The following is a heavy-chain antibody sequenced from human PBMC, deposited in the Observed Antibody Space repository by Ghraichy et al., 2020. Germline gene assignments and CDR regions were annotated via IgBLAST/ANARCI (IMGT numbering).Heavy chain of an antibody. CDR1: GFTFRKYD. Sequence: LTCEGSGFTFRKYDLSWVRQAPGKGLEWVSTVSGSGSDTYYADSVRGRFTISRDNSKNTLYLQMNSLRVEDSFVYYCAKSGSVAGSYYFDYWGQGTLVNVSS. D-gene: IGHD6-19*01. CDR2: VSGSGSDT. CDR3: AKSGSVAGSYYFDY. V-gene: IGHV3-23*01. J-gene: IGHJ4*02.